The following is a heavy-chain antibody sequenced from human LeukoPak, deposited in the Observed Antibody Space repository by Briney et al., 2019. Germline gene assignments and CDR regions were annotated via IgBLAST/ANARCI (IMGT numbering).Heavy chain of an antibody. CDR1: GFTFSTFG. V-gene: IGHV3-33*01. Sequence: GGSLRLSCAASGFTFSTFGMNWVRQAPGKGLEWVAVIWYDGSNKYYADSVKGRFTISRDNAKNTLYLQMNSLRDADTAVYYCARDSRDYVFDYWGQGALVTVSS. CDR2: IWYDGSNK. CDR3: ARDSRDYVFDY. D-gene: IGHD4-17*01. J-gene: IGHJ4*02.